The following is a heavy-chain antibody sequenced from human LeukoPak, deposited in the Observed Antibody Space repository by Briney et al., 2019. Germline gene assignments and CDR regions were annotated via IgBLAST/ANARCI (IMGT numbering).Heavy chain of an antibody. J-gene: IGHJ3*02. Sequence: ASVKVSCKASGYTFTSYYMHWVRQAPGQGLEWIGIINPSGGSTSYAQKFQGRVTMTRDTSISTAYMELSRLRSDDTAVYYCARVGEEYYYDSSGRKGAFDIWGQGTMVTVSS. CDR1: GYTFTSYY. CDR2: INPSGGST. CDR3: ARVGEEYYYDSSGRKGAFDI. D-gene: IGHD3-22*01. V-gene: IGHV1-46*01.